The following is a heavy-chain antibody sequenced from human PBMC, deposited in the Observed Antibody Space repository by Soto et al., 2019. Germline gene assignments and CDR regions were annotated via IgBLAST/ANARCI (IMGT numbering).Heavy chain of an antibody. Sequence: GGSLRLSCAASGVNFNIFAMNWVRQAPGKGLEWVSGISGGGGSTYYADSVKGRFTISRDNSKNTLYLQMNSLRAEDTAVYYCAKDPTSYDSSAQFDSWGQGT. V-gene: IGHV3-23*01. CDR1: GVNFNIFA. J-gene: IGHJ4*02. CDR3: AKDPTSYDSSAQFDS. CDR2: ISGGGGST. D-gene: IGHD3-22*01.